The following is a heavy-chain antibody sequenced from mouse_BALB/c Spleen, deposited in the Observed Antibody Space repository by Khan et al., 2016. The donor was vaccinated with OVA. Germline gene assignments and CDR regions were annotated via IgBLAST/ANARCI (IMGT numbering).Heavy chain of an antibody. D-gene: IGHD3-3*01. CDR1: GYSITSDYA. J-gene: IGHJ3*01. CDR2: IHYSGST. Sequence: EVQLQESGPGLVKPSQSLSLTCTVTGYSITSDYAWNWIRQFPGNKLEWMGYIHYSGSTSYIPSLKSRISITRTTSKNQFFLHLNSVTSEDTATYYCARGRAYWGQGTLVTVSA. CDR3: ARGRAY. V-gene: IGHV3-2*02.